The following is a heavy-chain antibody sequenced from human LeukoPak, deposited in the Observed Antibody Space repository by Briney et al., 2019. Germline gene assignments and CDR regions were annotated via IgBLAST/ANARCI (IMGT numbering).Heavy chain of an antibody. Sequence: ASVKVSCKASGYTFTSYDINWVRQATGQGLEWMGWMNPNSGNTGYAQKFQGKVTMTRNTSISTAYMELSSLRSEDTAVYYCASSWWELHEARFDYWGQGTLVTVSS. CDR3: ASSWWELHEARFDY. V-gene: IGHV1-8*01. J-gene: IGHJ4*02. D-gene: IGHD1-26*01. CDR2: MNPNSGNT. CDR1: GYTFTSYD.